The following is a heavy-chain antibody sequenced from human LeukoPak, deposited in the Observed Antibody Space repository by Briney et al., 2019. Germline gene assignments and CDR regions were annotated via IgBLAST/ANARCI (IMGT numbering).Heavy chain of an antibody. V-gene: IGHV4-39*01. J-gene: IGHJ4*02. CDR2: IYYSGST. Sequence: SETLSLTCTVSGGSISSSSYYWGWIRQPPGKGLEWIGSIYYSGSTYYNPFLKSRVTISVDTSKNQFSLKLSSVTAADTAVYYCAIIPGDFDYWGQGTLVTVSS. D-gene: IGHD3-10*01. CDR3: AIIPGDFDY. CDR1: GGSISSSSYY.